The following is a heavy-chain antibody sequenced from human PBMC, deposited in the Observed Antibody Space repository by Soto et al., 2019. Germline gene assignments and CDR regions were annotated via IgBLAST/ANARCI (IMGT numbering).Heavy chain of an antibody. J-gene: IGHJ6*02. V-gene: IGHV3-53*01. D-gene: IGHD3-3*01. CDR1: GFTVSSNY. CDR2: IYSGGST. Sequence: PGGSLRLSCAASGFTVSSNYMSWVRQAPGKGLEWVSVIYSGGSTYYADSVKGRFTISRDNSKNTLYLQMNSLRAEDKAVYYCARGGRFLEGNGLYYGMDVWGQGTTVTVSS. CDR3: ARGGRFLEGNGLYYGMDV.